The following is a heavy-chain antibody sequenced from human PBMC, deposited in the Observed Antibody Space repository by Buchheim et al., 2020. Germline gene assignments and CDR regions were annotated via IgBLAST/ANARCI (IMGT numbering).Heavy chain of an antibody. D-gene: IGHD2-15*01. J-gene: IGHJ4*02. CDR2: INPNSGGT. V-gene: IGHV1-2*02. Sequence: QVQLVQSGAEVKKPGASVKVSCKASGYTFTGYYMHWVRQAPGQGLEWMGWINPNSGGTNYAQKFQGRVTMTRDTSISPAYMELSRLRSDDTAVYYCAREADIVVVVAATPEPNFDYWGQGTL. CDR3: AREADIVVVVAATPEPNFDY. CDR1: GYTFTGYY.